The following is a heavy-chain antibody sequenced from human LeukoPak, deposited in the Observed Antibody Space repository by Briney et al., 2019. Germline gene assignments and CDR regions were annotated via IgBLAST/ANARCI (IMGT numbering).Heavy chain of an antibody. D-gene: IGHD3-3*01. J-gene: IGHJ5*02. Sequence: GGSLRLSCAASGFTFINYAMSGVGQAAGRGLEWVSAISGGGCSTYYAESAKGRFTVSRDNSKNTLYLQMNSLRAEDTAVYYCANPFLQKPEYNWLDPWGQGTPVTVSS. CDR3: ANPFLQKPEYNWLDP. CDR2: ISGGGCST. V-gene: IGHV3-23*01. CDR1: GFTFINYA.